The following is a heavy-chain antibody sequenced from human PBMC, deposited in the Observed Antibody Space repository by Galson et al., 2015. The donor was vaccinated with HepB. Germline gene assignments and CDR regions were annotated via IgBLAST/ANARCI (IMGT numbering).Heavy chain of an antibody. V-gene: IGHV1-24*01. D-gene: IGHD3-3*01. CDR2: FDPEGGEI. CDR1: GDTLTKLS. Sequence: SVKVSCKVSGDTLTKLSIYWVRQAPGKGLEWLARFDPEGGEIYAQKFQGRVTMTEDTPTDTAYMELSSLRSDDKAVYYCATFAHSTVVGVVIEPGPCPDYGMDVWGQGTTVTVS. J-gene: IGHJ6*02. CDR3: ATFAHSTVVGVVIEPGPCPDYGMDV.